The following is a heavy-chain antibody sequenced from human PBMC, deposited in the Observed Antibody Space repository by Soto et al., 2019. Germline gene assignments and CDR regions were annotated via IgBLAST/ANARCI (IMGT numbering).Heavy chain of an antibody. CDR3: ARGSRGDPQLFDY. CDR2: IYHSGST. V-gene: IGHV4-30-2*01. Sequence: SETLSLTCAVSGGSISSGGYSWSWIRQPPGKGLEWIGYIYHSGSTYYNPSLKSRVTISVDRSKDQFPLKLSSVTAADTAVYYCARGSRGDPQLFDYWGQGTLVTVSS. CDR1: GGSISSGGYS. J-gene: IGHJ4*02. D-gene: IGHD3-16*01.